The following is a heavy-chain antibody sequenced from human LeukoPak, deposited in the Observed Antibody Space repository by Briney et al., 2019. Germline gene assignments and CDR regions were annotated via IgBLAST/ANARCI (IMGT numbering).Heavy chain of an antibody. V-gene: IGHV3-66*01. J-gene: IGHJ4*02. D-gene: IGHD6-13*01. Sequence: GGSLRLSCAASGFTVSSNYMSWVRQAPGKGLEWVSVIYSGGNTYYGDSVRGRFTISRDISKNTLYLQMNSLRAEDTAVYYCARSYSSTWPFDYWGQGTLVTVSS. CDR2: IYSGGNT. CDR1: GFTVSSNY. CDR3: ARSYSSTWPFDY.